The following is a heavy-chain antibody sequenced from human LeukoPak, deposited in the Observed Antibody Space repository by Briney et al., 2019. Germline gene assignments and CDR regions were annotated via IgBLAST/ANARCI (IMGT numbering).Heavy chain of an antibody. CDR1: GGSISSYY. J-gene: IGHJ6*02. CDR2: IYYSGST. V-gene: IGHV4-59*01. CDR3: ARGLQWLGELNRYYYGMDV. D-gene: IGHD3-10*01. Sequence: PSETLSLTCTVSGGSISSYYWSWLRQPPGKGLEWIGYIYYSGSTNYNPSLKSRVTTSVDTSKNQFSLKLSSVTAADTAVYYCARGLQWLGELNRYYYGMDVWGQGTTVTVSS.